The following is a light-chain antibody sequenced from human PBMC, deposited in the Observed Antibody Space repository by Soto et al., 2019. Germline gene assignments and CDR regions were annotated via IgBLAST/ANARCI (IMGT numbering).Light chain of an antibody. CDR2: AAS. CDR1: HSVRSK. CDR3: QQYNDWPPLT. J-gene: IGKJ4*01. V-gene: IGKV3-15*01. Sequence: ETVMTQSPVTLSLSPGDRATLSCRASHSVRSKLAWYQQKPGQPPRLLIYAASTRATGIPGRFSGSGSGTEFTLTISSLQSEDSAVYYCQQYNDWPPLTFGGGTKVEIK.